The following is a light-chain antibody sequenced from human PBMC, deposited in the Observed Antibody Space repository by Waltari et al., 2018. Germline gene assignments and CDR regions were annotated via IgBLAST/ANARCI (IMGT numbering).Light chain of an antibody. CDR2: GAS. Sequence: EIVMTQSPGTLSVSPGERVTLSCRASQSVGGHSAWYQQKRGQAPRLLIYGASARATGVPARFSGSWSENEVTLTINSLESEDFSVYHCQQDSNLAFTFGQGTKLEIK. CDR1: QSVGGH. CDR3: QQDSNLAFT. V-gene: IGKV3-15*01. J-gene: IGKJ2*01.